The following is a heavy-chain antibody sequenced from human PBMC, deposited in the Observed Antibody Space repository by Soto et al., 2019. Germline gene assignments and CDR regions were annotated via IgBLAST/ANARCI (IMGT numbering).Heavy chain of an antibody. J-gene: IGHJ4*02. CDR1: GGSISSGGYY. D-gene: IGHD6-19*01. CDR2: MYYSRST. CDR3: ARERKQWLSFDY. Sequence: QVQLQESGPGLVKPSQTLSLTGTVSGGSISSGGYYWSWIRQHPGKGLEWIGYMYYSRSTYYNPSLKSRVTISVDTSKNQCSLKLSSVTAADTAVYYCARERKQWLSFDYWGQGTLVTVSS. V-gene: IGHV4-31*03.